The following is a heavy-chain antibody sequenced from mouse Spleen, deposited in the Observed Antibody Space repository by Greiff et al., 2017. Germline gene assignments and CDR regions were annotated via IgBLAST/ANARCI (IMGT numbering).Heavy chain of an antibody. V-gene: IGHV1-18*01. D-gene: IGHD1-1*01. CDR2: FNPNNGGI. J-gene: IGHJ3*01. Sequence: VQLKQSGPELVKPGASVKIPCKASGYTFTDYNMDWVKQSHGKSLEWIGDFNPNNGGIIYNQKFKGKATLTVDKSSSTAYMELRSLTSEDTAVYYCARRGYYGSSYGFAYWGRGTLVTVSA. CDR3: ARRGYYGSSYGFAY. CDR1: GYTFTDYN.